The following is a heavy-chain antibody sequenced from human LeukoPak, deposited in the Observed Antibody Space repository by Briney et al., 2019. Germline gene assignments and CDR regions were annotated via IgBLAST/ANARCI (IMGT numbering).Heavy chain of an antibody. Sequence: SETLSLTCAVYGGSFSGYYWNWIRQPPGKGLEWIGEIHHSETANYNPSLKSRVTISIDTSKNQFSLNLRSVTAADTAVYYCARGPFCADDSCYVYWFDSWGQGSQVTVSS. J-gene: IGHJ5*01. CDR2: IHHSETA. D-gene: IGHD3-22*01. CDR3: ARGPFCADDSCYVYWFDS. V-gene: IGHV4-34*01. CDR1: GGSFSGYY.